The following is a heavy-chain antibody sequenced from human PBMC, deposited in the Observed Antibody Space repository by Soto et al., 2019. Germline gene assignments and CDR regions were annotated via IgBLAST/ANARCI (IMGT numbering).Heavy chain of an antibody. D-gene: IGHD2-2*01. CDR2: ISAYNGNT. Sequence: ASVKVSCKDSVYTFTSYGISWVRQAPGQGLEWMGWISAYNGNTNYAQKLQGRVTMTTDTSTSTAYMELRSLRSDDTAVYYCARDAAPYCSSTSCYGYDYWGQGTLVTVSS. CDR1: VYTFTSYG. V-gene: IGHV1-18*01. CDR3: ARDAAPYCSSTSCYGYDY. J-gene: IGHJ4*02.